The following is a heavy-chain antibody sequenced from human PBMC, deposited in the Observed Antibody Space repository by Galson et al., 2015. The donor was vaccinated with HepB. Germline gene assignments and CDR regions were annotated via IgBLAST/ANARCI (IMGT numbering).Heavy chain of an antibody. CDR2: ISYDGSNK. D-gene: IGHD3-10*01. CDR1: GFTFSSYG. CDR3: AKDPSMVRLSFGDY. V-gene: IGHV3-30*18. J-gene: IGHJ4*02. Sequence: SLRLSCAASGFTFSSYGMHWVRQAPGKGLEWVAVISYDGSNKYYADSVKGRFTISRDNSKNTLYLQMNSLRAEDTAVYYCAKDPSMVRLSFGDYWGQGTLVTVSS.